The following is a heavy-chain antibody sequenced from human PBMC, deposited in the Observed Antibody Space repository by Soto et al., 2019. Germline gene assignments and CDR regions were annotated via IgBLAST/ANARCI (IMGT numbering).Heavy chain of an antibody. CDR3: ARVGYHGSGSLDP. V-gene: IGHV4-30-4*01. J-gene: IGHJ5*02. Sequence: QVQLQESGPGLVKPSQTLSLTCTVSGGSIRSGNYYWSWIRQPPGKGLEWIGYIYYSGSTYYNVPLKSRVTISVDPSKNQVSLKLSSVTAADTAVYYCARVGYHGSGSLDPWGQGTLVTVSS. D-gene: IGHD3-10*01. CDR1: GGSIRSGNYY. CDR2: IYYSGST.